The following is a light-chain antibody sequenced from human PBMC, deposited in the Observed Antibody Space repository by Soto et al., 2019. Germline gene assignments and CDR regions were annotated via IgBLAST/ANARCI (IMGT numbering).Light chain of an antibody. Sequence: DIVVTQSPLTLPVTPGETASISCRSSQSLLHSNGYNYLDWYLQMPGQSPQLLIYLGSNRASGVHDRFSGSGSGTDFTLKISRVEAEDVGVYYCVQALQRPPWTFGQWTKVEIK. CDR2: LGS. CDR3: VQALQRPPWT. CDR1: QSLLHSNGYNY. J-gene: IGKJ1*01. V-gene: IGKV2-28*01.